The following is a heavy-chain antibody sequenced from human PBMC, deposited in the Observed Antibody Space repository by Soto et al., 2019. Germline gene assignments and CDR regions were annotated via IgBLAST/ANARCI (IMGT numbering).Heavy chain of an antibody. CDR1: GFTFSSYA. D-gene: IGHD4-4*01. CDR2: ISGSGGST. Sequence: EVQLLESGGGLVQPGGSLRLSCAASGFTFSSYAMSWVRQAPGKGLEWVSAISGSGGSTYYADSVKGRFTISRDNSKNTLYLQMNRLRAEDTAVYYCAKAWGGVEAVTTKYYYYYYYMDVWGKGTTVTVSS. CDR3: AKAWGGVEAVTTKYYYYYYYMDV. J-gene: IGHJ6*03. V-gene: IGHV3-23*01.